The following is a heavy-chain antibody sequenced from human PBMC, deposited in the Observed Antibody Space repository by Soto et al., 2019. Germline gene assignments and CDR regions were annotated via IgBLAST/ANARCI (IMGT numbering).Heavy chain of an antibody. Sequence: QVHLQESGPGLVKPSQPLSLTCTVSGDSTISGSYFWTWIRQRSGKGLEWIGYIYDSGSTSYNPSLASRVSISADTSNNHFSLTLISVTAADTAVYYCARRAGNRRGYPIDYWGQAIPVTVSS. CDR2: IYDSGST. J-gene: IGHJ4*02. CDR1: GDSTISGSYF. CDR3: ARRAGNRRGYPIDY. D-gene: IGHD5-18*01. V-gene: IGHV4-31*03.